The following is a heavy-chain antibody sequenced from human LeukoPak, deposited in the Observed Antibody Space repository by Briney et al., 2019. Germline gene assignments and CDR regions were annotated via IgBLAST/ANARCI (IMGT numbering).Heavy chain of an antibody. CDR3: ARQGAAGKYYYYYMDV. CDR2: TYPDDSNT. V-gene: IGHV5-51*01. J-gene: IGHJ6*03. Sequence: PGESLKISCQGSGYNFPIYWIGWVRQMPGQGLEWMGITYPDDSNTIYGPSFQGQVTISADKSINTAYLEWSSQKASDTAIYYCARQGAAGKYYYYYMDVWGKGTTVTVSS. CDR1: GYNFPIYW. D-gene: IGHD6-13*01.